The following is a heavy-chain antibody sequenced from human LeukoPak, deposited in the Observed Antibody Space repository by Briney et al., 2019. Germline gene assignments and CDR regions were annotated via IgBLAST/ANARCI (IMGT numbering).Heavy chain of an antibody. CDR3: AREDSGYDFEN. J-gene: IGHJ4*02. CDR1: GFTFSNFG. V-gene: IGHV3-30*03. D-gene: IGHD5-12*01. Sequence: GGSLRLSCAASGFTFSNFGMHWVRQAPGQGLEWVAVISYDGSIKYYADSVKGRITISRDNSKNTLYLQMNSLRAEDTAVYYCAREDSGYDFENWGPGTLVTVSS. CDR2: ISYDGSIK.